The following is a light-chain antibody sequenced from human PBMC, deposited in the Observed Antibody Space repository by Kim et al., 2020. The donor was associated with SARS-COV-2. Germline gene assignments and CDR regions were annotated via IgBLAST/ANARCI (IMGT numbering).Light chain of an antibody. Sequence: VSVSTGQRASITCSGESMGDKYVCWYQQKPGQSPLLVIYQDSKRPSGIPERFSGSNSGNTATLTISGTQTMDEADYYCQAWDTYTVFGGGTQLTVL. CDR1: SMGDKY. CDR2: QDS. CDR3: QAWDTYTV. V-gene: IGLV3-1*01. J-gene: IGLJ3*02.